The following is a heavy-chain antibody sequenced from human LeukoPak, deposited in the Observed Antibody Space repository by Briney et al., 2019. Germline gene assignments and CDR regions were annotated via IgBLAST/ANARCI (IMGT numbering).Heavy chain of an antibody. CDR1: GFTFSSYW. CDR2: IKQDGSEK. Sequence: GGSLRLSCAASGFTFSSYWMSWVRQAPGKGLEWVANIKQDGSEKYYVDSVKGRFTISRDNAKNSLYLQMNSLRAEDTAVYYCARGPQWELPSPYWFDPWGQGTLVTVSS. CDR3: ARGPQWELPSPYWFDP. J-gene: IGHJ5*02. D-gene: IGHD1-26*01. V-gene: IGHV3-7*01.